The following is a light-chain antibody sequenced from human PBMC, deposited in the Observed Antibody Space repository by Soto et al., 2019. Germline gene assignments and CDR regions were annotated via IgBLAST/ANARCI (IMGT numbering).Light chain of an antibody. CDR3: QQYNSWT. CDR2: DAS. Sequence: DIQMTQSPSTLSAGVGDRVTITCRASPSISSLLAWYQQKPGKAPKLLIYDASRLESGVPSRFSGSGSRTEFTLTYSSLQPDDFATYYCQQYNSWTFGQGTKVDIK. J-gene: IGKJ1*01. V-gene: IGKV1-5*01. CDR1: PSISSL.